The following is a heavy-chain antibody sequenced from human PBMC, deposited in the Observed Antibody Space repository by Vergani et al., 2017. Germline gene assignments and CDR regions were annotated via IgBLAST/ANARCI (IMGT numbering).Heavy chain of an antibody. J-gene: IGHJ4*02. Sequence: QVQLQESGPGLVRPSETLSLTRTVSGGSLSGYYWNWIRQTPGEGLEWIGYVEDSGYFNYNPSLKTRVSMSSDTSNNQFSLMLSSVTVADTAVYYCASSIVSRNPPDYFDNWGQGTLVTVSS. CDR1: GGSLSGYY. CDR2: VEDSGYF. V-gene: IGHV4-59*01. D-gene: IGHD1-14*01. CDR3: ASSIVSRNPPDYFDN.